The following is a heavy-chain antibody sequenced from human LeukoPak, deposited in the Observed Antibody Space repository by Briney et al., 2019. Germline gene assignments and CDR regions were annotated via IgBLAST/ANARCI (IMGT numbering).Heavy chain of an antibody. Sequence: PGGSLRLSCAASGFSFSNAWMSWVRQAPGKGLEWVGRIKSKTDGGTTDYAAPVKGRFSIPRDDSKNTLYLQMNSLETEDTALYYCSTGICGGDCYIDYWGQGTLVTVSS. D-gene: IGHD2-21*02. V-gene: IGHV3-15*01. CDR2: IKSKTDGGTT. J-gene: IGHJ4*02. CDR1: GFSFSNAW. CDR3: STGICGGDCYIDY.